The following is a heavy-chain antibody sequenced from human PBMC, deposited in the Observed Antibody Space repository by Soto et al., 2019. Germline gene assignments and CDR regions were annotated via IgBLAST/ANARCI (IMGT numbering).Heavy chain of an antibody. CDR1: GGPISSSY. Sequence: SETLSLTCAVSGGPISSSYWSWIRPPPGKGLEWIGSIYYSGSTNYNPSLKSRVTISVDTSKNQFSLKLSSVTAADTAVYYCARDRSCRDGYNCLMFDYWGQGTLVTVSS. V-gene: IGHV4-59*01. CDR2: IYYSGST. CDR3: ARDRSCRDGYNCLMFDY. D-gene: IGHD5-12*01. J-gene: IGHJ4*02.